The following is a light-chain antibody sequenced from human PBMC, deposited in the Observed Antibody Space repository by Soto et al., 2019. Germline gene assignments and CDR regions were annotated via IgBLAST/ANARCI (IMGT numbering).Light chain of an antibody. J-gene: IGKJ4*01. V-gene: IGKV1-39*01. CDR2: FAS. CDR1: QSISSY. CDR3: QQSYSSLPVT. Sequence: DIQMTQSPSSLSASVGDRVTITCRASQSISSYVNWYQHKPGKAPNLLIYFASSLQSGVPSTFSGSGSGTNFTLTITSLQPEDFATYYCQQSYSSLPVTFGGGTTVEI.